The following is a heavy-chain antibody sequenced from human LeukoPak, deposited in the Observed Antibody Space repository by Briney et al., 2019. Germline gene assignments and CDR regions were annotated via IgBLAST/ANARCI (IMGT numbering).Heavy chain of an antibody. CDR1: GYTFTGYY. J-gene: IGHJ5*02. V-gene: IGHV1-2*02. CDR2: INPNSGGT. CDR3: ARVSPRNRNSRWFADWFDP. Sequence: ASVKVSCKASGYTFTGYYMHWVRQAPGQGLEWMGGINPNSGGTNYPQKFQGRVTMTRDTSISTAYMELSRLRSDDTAVYYCARVSPRNRNSRWFADWFDPWGQGTLVTVSS. D-gene: IGHD6-13*01.